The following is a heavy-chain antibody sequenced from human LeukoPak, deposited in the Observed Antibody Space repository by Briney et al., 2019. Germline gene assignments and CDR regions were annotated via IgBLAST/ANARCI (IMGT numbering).Heavy chain of an antibody. J-gene: IGHJ6*03. CDR3: ARVQPPSKRNYYYYMDV. V-gene: IGHV4-59*01. D-gene: IGHD1-14*01. CDR1: GGSISSYY. Sequence: KPSETLSLTCTVSGGSISSYYWSWIRQPPGKGLEWIWYIYYSGSTNYNPSLKSRVTISVDTSKNQFSLKLSSVTAADTAVYYCARVQPPSKRNYYYYMDVWGKGTTVTVSS. CDR2: IYYSGST.